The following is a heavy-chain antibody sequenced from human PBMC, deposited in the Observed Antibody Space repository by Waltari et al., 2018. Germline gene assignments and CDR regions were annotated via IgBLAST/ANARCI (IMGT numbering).Heavy chain of an antibody. D-gene: IGHD2-15*01. V-gene: IGHV3-21*01. CDR3: ARVGGGGYFDY. Sequence: EVQLVESGGGLVKPGGSLRLSCAASGFMFNTYSMNWVRQAPGKGLGWVSSISSISSFIYYADSVKGRFTISRENAKNSLYLQMNSLRAEDTAVYYCARVGGGGYFDYWGQGTLVTVSS. CDR2: ISSISSFI. J-gene: IGHJ4*02. CDR1: GFMFNTYS.